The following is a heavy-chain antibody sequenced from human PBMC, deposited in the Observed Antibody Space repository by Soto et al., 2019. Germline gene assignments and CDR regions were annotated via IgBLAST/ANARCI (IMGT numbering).Heavy chain of an antibody. J-gene: IGHJ5*02. CDR1: GFNFSTYG. CDR3: GRDRSHYAGVGKIDP. V-gene: IGHV3-21*02. CDR2: ISSKGSYI. Sequence: DVQLVESGGGLVKPGGSLRLSCAASGFNFSTYGMNWVRQAPGKGLEWVSSISSKGSYIYYTPSVKGRFTISSDNAKNSVYLQMNSLRAEDTAVYYCGRDRSHYAGVGKIDPWGQGTLVAVSS. D-gene: IGHD3-10*01.